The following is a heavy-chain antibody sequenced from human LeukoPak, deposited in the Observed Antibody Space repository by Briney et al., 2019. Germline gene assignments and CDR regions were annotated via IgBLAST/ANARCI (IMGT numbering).Heavy chain of an antibody. V-gene: IGHV4-4*07. CDR3: ARGGSSGYYYG. J-gene: IGHJ4*02. Sequence: SETLSLTSTVSGGSISSYYWSWIRQPAGKGLEWIGRLYTSWSTNYNPSLKSRVTMSVDTSKNQFSLKLTSMTAADTAVYYCARGGSSGYYYGWGQGTLVTVSS. CDR2: LYTSWST. D-gene: IGHD3-22*01. CDR1: GGSISSYY.